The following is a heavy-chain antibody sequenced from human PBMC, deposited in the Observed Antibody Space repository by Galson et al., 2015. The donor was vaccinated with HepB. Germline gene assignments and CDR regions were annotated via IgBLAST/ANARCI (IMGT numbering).Heavy chain of an antibody. CDR3: ARVSLSSSGWYVRYGLDV. CDR1: GGSIISTSNY. D-gene: IGHD6-19*01. J-gene: IGHJ6*02. V-gene: IGHV4-39*07. Sequence: LSLTCTLSGGSIISTSNYWGWIRQPPGKGLEWFGSIYYSGTTNYNPSLTSRVTISLDTSKNQFSLKLRSVTAADTAVYYCARVSLSSSGWYVRYGLDVWGQGTTVTVSS. CDR2: IYYSGTT.